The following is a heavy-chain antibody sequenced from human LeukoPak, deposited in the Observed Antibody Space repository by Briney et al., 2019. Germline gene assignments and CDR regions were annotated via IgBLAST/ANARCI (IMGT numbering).Heavy chain of an antibody. CDR1: GFTFSNYW. J-gene: IGHJ3*02. Sequence: GGSLRLSCVASGFTFSNYWMHWVRQAPGKGLVWVSHINSDGSSTSYADSAKGRFTISRDNARNTLNLQMNRLRGEDTAVYYCAGTSGSYSRGAFDIWGQGTMVTVSS. CDR2: INSDGSST. D-gene: IGHD1-26*01. CDR3: AGTSGSYSRGAFDI. V-gene: IGHV3-74*01.